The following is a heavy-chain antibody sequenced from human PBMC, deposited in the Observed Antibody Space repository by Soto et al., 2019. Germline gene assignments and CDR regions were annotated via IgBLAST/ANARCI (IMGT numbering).Heavy chain of an antibody. CDR1: GFTFSSYA. J-gene: IGHJ4*02. CDR2: ISSNGGST. Sequence: GGSLRLSCAASGFTFSSYAMHWVRQAPGKGLEYVSAISSNGGSTYYANSVKGRFTISRDNSKNTLYLQMGSLRAEDMAVYYCARADSSGWYGRPFDFWGQGTLVTVSS. CDR3: ARADSSGWYGRPFDF. D-gene: IGHD6-19*01. V-gene: IGHV3-64*01.